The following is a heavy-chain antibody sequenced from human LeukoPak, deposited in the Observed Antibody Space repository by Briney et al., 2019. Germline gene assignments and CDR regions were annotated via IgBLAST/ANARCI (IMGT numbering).Heavy chain of an antibody. CDR3: ARGRISSSGSYGHFDY. V-gene: IGHV4-61*02. J-gene: IGHJ4*02. CDR2: IYTSGST. Sequence: SETLSLTCTVSGGSISSGSYYWSWIRQPAGKGLEWIGRIYTSGSTNYNPSLKSRVTISVDTSKNQFSLKLSSVTAADTAVYYCARGRISSSGSYGHFDYWGQGTLVTVSS. CDR1: GGSISSGSYY. D-gene: IGHD3-10*01.